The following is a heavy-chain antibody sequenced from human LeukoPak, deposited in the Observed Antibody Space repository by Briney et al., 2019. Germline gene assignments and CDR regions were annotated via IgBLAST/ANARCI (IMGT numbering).Heavy chain of an antibody. CDR1: GGTFSSYA. CDR2: IIPIFGTA. J-gene: IGHJ5*02. D-gene: IGHD3-10*01. V-gene: IGHV1-69*06. Sequence: GASVKVSCTASGGTFSSYAISWVRQAPGQGLEWMGGIIPIFGTANYAQKFQGRVTITADKSTSTAYMELSSLRSEDTAVYYCARAYYYGSGSYFSVRWFDPWGQGTLVTVSS. CDR3: ARAYYYGSGSYFSVRWFDP.